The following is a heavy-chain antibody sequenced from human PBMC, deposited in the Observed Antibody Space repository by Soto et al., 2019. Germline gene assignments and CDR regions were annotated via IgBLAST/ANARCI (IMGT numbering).Heavy chain of an antibody. CDR3: ARGIVVVPAAMLNYYYYGMDV. CDR1: GGTFSSYA. D-gene: IGHD2-2*01. J-gene: IGHJ6*02. V-gene: IGHV1-69*01. Sequence: QVQLVQSGAEVKKPGSSVKVSCKASGGTFSSYAISWVRQAPGQGLEWMGGIISIFGTANYAQKFQGRVTITADESTSTAYMELSSLRSEDTAVYYCARGIVVVPAAMLNYYYYGMDVWGQGTTVTVSS. CDR2: IISIFGTA.